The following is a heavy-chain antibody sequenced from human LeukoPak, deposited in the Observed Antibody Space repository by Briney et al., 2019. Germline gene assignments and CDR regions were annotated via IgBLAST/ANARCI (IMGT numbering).Heavy chain of an antibody. CDR3: ARGASRWDYYYYYMDV. CDR2: MNPNSGNT. D-gene: IGHD5-24*01. V-gene: IGHV1-8*03. J-gene: IGHJ6*03. Sequence: GASVKVSCKASGYIFTSYDINWVRQATGQGLEWMGWMNPNSGNTGYAQKFQGRVTITRNTSISTAYMELSSLRSEDTAVYYCARGASRWDYYYYYMDVWGKGTTVTVSS. CDR1: GYIFTSYD.